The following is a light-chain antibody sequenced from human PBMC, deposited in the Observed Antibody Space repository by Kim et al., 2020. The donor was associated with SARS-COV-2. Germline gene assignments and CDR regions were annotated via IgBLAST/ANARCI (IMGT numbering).Light chain of an antibody. J-gene: IGKJ4*01. V-gene: IGKV3-11*01. Sequence: EIVLTQSPATLSLSPGERATLSCRAGQSISRYLAWYQQKPGQAPRLLIYDASNRATGIPARFSGSGSGTDFTLTINNLEPEDFAVYYCQQRSNWPLTFGGGTKVDIK. CDR2: DAS. CDR1: QSISRY. CDR3: QQRSNWPLT.